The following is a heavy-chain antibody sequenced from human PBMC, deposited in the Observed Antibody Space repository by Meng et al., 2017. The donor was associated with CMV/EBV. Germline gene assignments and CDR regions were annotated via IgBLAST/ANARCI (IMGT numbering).Heavy chain of an antibody. J-gene: IGHJ2*01. CDR2: IIPIFGTA. D-gene: IGHD3-22*01. CDR3: ARGYYASSGYNFDL. CDR1: GVTFSSYA. Sequence: QGQLVQSGAEVKKPGSSVKFSCKASGVTFSSYAISWERQAPGQGLKWMGGIIPIFGTANYAQKFQGRVTITADESTSTAYMELSSLRSEDTAVYYCARGYYASSGYNFDLWGRGTLVTVSS. V-gene: IGHV1-69*12.